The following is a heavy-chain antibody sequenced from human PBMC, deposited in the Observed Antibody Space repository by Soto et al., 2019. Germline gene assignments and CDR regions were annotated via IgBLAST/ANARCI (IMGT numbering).Heavy chain of an antibody. Sequence: ASVKVSCKASGYTFTSYGISWVRQAPGQGLEWMGGIIPIFGTANYAQKFQGRVTITADESTSTAYMELSSLRSEDTAVYYCASRITMIVVAPGAFDIWGQGTMVTVSS. CDR1: GYTFTSYG. V-gene: IGHV1-69*13. J-gene: IGHJ3*02. D-gene: IGHD3-22*01. CDR2: IIPIFGTA. CDR3: ASRITMIVVAPGAFDI.